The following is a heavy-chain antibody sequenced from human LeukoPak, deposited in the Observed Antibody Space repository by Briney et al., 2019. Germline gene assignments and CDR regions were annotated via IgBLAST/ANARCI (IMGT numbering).Heavy chain of an antibody. V-gene: IGHV3-30*02. CDR2: IRYDGSNK. Sequence: PGGSLRLSCAASGFTFSSYGMHWVRQAPGKGLEWVAFIRYDGSNKYYADSVKGRFTISRDNSKNTLYLQMNSLRAEDTAVYYCAKDALIAADERDWFDPWGQGTLVTVSS. CDR3: AKDALIAADERDWFDP. D-gene: IGHD6-13*01. J-gene: IGHJ5*02. CDR1: GFTFSSYG.